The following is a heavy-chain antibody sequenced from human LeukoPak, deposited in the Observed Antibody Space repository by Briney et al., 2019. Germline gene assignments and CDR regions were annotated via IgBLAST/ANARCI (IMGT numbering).Heavy chain of an antibody. CDR1: GGSLSTHH. CDR2: ISDSGST. CDR3: ARVSTGYSSSWYWGNFDY. J-gene: IGHJ4*02. D-gene: IGHD6-13*01. Sequence: SETLSLTCVVSGGSLSTHHWSWIRQSPGRGLEWIGYISDSGSTNYNPSLKSRVTISVDTSKNQFSLKLSSVTAADTAVYYCARVSTGYSSSWYWGNFDYWGQGTLVTVSS. V-gene: IGHV4-59*11.